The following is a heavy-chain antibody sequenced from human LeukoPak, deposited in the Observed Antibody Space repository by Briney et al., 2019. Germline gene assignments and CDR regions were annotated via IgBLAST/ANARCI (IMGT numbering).Heavy chain of an antibody. CDR2: MSPNSGNT. Sequence: ASVKVSCKASGYTFTSYDITWVRQAPGQGLEWMGWMSPNSGNTGYAQKFQGRVTMTRNTSITTAYMELSSLTSEDTAVYYCATETTISPYYFDYWGLGSQVTVSP. V-gene: IGHV1-8*01. D-gene: IGHD3-9*01. J-gene: IGHJ4*02. CDR3: ATETTISPYYFDY. CDR1: GYTFTSYD.